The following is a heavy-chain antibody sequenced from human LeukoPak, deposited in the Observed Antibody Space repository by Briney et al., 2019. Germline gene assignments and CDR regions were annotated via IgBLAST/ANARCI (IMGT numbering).Heavy chain of an antibody. D-gene: IGHD2-2*01. CDR1: GGTFSSYA. V-gene: IGHV1-69*13. CDR3: ARDRVYCSSTSCYGGNWFDP. CDR2: IIPIFGTA. Sequence: ASVKVSCKASGGTFSSYAISWVRQAPGQGLEWMGGIIPIFGTANYAQKFQGRVTITADESTSTAYMELSSLGSEDTAVYYCARDRVYCSSTSCYGGNWFDPWGQGTLVTVSS. J-gene: IGHJ5*02.